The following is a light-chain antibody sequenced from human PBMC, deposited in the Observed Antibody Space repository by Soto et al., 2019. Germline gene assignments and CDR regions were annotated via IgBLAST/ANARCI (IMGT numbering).Light chain of an antibody. CDR1: QSVSRN. J-gene: IGKJ4*01. V-gene: IGKV3-15*01. CDR2: GTS. Sequence: EIVMTQSPATLSVSPGEKTTLSCRASQSVSRNLAWYQQKPGQTPSLLIYGTSTRANGVPARFSASGAGTEFTLTISSLQSEDFAVYCCQQYNNWPLTFGGGTKVEIK. CDR3: QQYNNWPLT.